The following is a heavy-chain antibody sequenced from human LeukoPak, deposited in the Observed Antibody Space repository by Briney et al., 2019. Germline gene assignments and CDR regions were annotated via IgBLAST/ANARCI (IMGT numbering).Heavy chain of an antibody. CDR1: GFTFSSYG. V-gene: IGHV3-33*01. CDR3: ARGSTMFRAPTLFDP. D-gene: IGHD3-10*01. Sequence: PGRSLRLSCAASGFTFSSYGMHWGRQAPGKGLEWVAVIWYDGSNKYYADSVKGRFTISRDNTKNTQYLQMNSLRAEDTAVYYCARGSTMFRAPTLFDPWGQGTLVTVSS. J-gene: IGHJ5*02. CDR2: IWYDGSNK.